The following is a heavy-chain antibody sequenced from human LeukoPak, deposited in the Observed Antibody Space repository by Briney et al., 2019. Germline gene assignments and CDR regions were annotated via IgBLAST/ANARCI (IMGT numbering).Heavy chain of an antibody. D-gene: IGHD5-12*01. CDR2: INPNSGAT. J-gene: IGHJ4*02. Sequence: ASVKFSCKASGYTFSGYYIHWVRQAPGQGLEWMGWINPNSGATNNAQKFQGRVTVNRDRSISTVYMDLNKLRSDDTAVYYCARSGITTIPDFDYWGQGSLVTVSS. CDR3: ARSGITTIPDFDY. CDR1: GYTFSGYY. V-gene: IGHV1-2*02.